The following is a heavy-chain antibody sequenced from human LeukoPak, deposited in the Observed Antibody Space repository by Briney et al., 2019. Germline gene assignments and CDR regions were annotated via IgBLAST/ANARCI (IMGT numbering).Heavy chain of an antibody. CDR3: AGGTSTACDY. D-gene: IGHD2/OR15-2a*01. CDR1: GFTFSSYS. V-gene: IGHV3-48*01. Sequence: GGSLRLSCAASGFTFSSYSMNWVRQAPGKGLEWVSYISSSSSTIYYADSVKGRFTISRDNAKNSLYLQMNSLRAEDTAVYYCAGGTSTACDYWGQGTLITVSS. J-gene: IGHJ4*02. CDR2: ISSSSSTI.